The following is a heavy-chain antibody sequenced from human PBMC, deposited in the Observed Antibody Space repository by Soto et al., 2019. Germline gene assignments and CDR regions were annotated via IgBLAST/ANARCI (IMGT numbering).Heavy chain of an antibody. CDR3: ARLYGSGSYYYYYGMDV. J-gene: IGHJ6*02. D-gene: IGHD3-10*01. Sequence: GGSLRLSCAASGFTFSSYGMHWVRQAPGKGLEWVAVISYDGSNKYYADSVKGRFTISRDNSKNTLYLQMNSLRAEDTAVYYCARLYGSGSYYYYYGMDVWGQGTSVTVSS. CDR2: ISYDGSNK. CDR1: GFTFSSYG. V-gene: IGHV3-30*03.